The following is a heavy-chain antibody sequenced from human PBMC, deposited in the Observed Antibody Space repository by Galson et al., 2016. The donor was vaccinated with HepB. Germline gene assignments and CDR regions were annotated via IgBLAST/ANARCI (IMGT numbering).Heavy chain of an antibody. CDR3: ARAASEIPRVISDS. Sequence: SVKVSCKASGYIFTAHYMHWVRQAPGQGLEWMGIINPRRGSTSYTQKFHGRITMTSDSSTNTVYMELSSLTYEDTAVYFCARAASEIPRVISDSWGQGSLVIVSS. V-gene: IGHV1-46*01. CDR2: INPRRGST. CDR1: GYIFTAHY. J-gene: IGHJ4*02. D-gene: IGHD2-21*01.